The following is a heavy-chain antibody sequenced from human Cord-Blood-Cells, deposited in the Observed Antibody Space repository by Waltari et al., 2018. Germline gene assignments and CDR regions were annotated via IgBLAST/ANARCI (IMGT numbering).Heavy chain of an antibody. CDR1: GGSISSYS. Sequence: QVQLQESGPGLVKPSETLSLTCTVSGGSISSYSWSWIRQPPGKGLEWIGYIYYSGSTNYNPSLKSRVTISVDTSKNQFSLKLSSVTAADTAVYYCARNSWNVGWYYDYWGQGTLVTVSS. D-gene: IGHD6-19*01. V-gene: IGHV4-59*01. CDR2: IYYSGST. CDR3: ARNSWNVGWYYDY. J-gene: IGHJ4*02.